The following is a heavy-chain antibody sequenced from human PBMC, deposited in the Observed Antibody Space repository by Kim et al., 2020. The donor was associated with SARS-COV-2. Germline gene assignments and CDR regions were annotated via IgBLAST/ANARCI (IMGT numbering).Heavy chain of an antibody. Sequence: SVKVSCKASGGTFSSYAISWVRQAPGQGLEWMGGIIPIFGTANYAQKFQGRVTITADESTSTAYMELSSLRSEDTAVYYCARDERDPVVVAATGWNWFDPWGQGTLVTVSS. V-gene: IGHV1-69*13. J-gene: IGHJ5*02. CDR1: GGTFSSYA. CDR3: ARDERDPVVVAATGWNWFDP. D-gene: IGHD2-15*01. CDR2: IIPIFGTA.